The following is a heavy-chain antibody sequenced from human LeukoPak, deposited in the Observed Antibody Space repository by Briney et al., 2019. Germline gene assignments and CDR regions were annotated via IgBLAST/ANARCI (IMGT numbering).Heavy chain of an antibody. CDR1: GFTFSSYA. CDR2: ISGSGGST. CDR3: AKYPTPEHQIPIFWWAYFDY. J-gene: IGHJ4*02. V-gene: IGHV3-23*01. Sequence: GGSLRLSCATSGFTFSSYAMSWVRQAPGKGLEWVSAISGSGGSTYYADSVKGRFTISRDNTKNTLYLQMNSLRAEDTAVYYCAKYPTPEHQIPIFWWAYFDYWGQGTLVTVSS. D-gene: IGHD3-9*01.